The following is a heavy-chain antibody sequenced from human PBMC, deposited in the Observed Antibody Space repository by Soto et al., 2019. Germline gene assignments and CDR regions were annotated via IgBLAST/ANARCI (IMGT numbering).Heavy chain of an antibody. CDR3: AKALVTLRFFSSYMDV. CDR1: GFTFSSYG. J-gene: IGHJ6*03. V-gene: IGHV3-30*18. Sequence: GGSLRLSCAASGFTFSSYGMHWVRQAPGKGLEWVAVISYDGSNKYYADSVKGRFTISRDNSKNTLYLQMNSLRAEDTAVYYCAKALVTLRFFSSYMDVWGKGTTVTVSS. CDR2: ISYDGSNK. D-gene: IGHD3-3*01.